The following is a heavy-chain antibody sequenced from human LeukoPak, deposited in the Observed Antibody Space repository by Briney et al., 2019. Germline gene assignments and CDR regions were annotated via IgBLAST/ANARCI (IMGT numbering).Heavy chain of an antibody. V-gene: IGHV2-5*01. CDR2: TYWNNDK. D-gene: IGHD3-10*01. J-gene: IGHJ4*02. CDR3: AHKGCGSGSYTV. Sequence: SGPTLVNPIQTLTLTCTFSGFSLSTTGVAVAWIRQPPGKALEWLAVTYWNNDKSYSPSLKNRLTITKDTSKNQVVLIMANMDPVDTGTYYCAHKGCGSGSYTVWGQGTLVTVSS. CDR1: GFSLSTTGVA.